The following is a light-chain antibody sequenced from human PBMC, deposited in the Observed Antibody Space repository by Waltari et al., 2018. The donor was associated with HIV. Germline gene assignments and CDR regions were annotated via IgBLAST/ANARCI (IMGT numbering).Light chain of an antibody. Sequence: SSELTPPPSVSVSPGPTARHTYSGDASPTPYPPWSQQKPGQAPVVVIHKNTERHSGIPERFSASRSGTTVTLTITGVQTDDEADYYCLSADTSGTYVFGPGTTVTVL. CDR3: LSADTSGTYV. J-gene: IGLJ1*01. CDR1: ASPTPY. V-gene: IGLV3-25*03. CDR2: KNT.